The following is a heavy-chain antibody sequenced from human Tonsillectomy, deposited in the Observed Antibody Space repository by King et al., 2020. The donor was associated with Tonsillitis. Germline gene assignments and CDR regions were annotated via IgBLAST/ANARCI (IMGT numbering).Heavy chain of an antibody. CDR2: IYPGDSHT. D-gene: IGHD3-3*01. CDR3: ARRAIIPTVRTFFFDF. V-gene: IGHV5-51*03. CDR1: GYLFTNHW. Sequence: QLVQSGAEVKKSGESLKISCQTSGYLFTNHWIGWVRQMPGKGLEWMAGIYPGDSHTIFSPSFQGQVTLSVDRSITPAYLQWSSLKPSDTAIYYCARRAIIPTVRTFFFDFWGRGTLVTVSS. J-gene: IGHJ4*02.